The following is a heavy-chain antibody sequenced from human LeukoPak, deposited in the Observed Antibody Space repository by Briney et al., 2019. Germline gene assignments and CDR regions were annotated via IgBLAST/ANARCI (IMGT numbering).Heavy chain of an antibody. J-gene: IGHJ5*02. V-gene: IGHV3-66*01. CDR3: ARDRGYSYGYPNWFDP. CDR2: IYSGGST. CDR1: GFTVSSNY. Sequence: PGGSLRLSCAASGFTVSSNYMSWVRQVPGKGLEWVSVIYSGGSTYYADSVKGRFTISRDNSKNTLYLQMNSLRAEDTAVYYCARDRGYSYGYPNWFDPWGQGTLVTVSS. D-gene: IGHD5-18*01.